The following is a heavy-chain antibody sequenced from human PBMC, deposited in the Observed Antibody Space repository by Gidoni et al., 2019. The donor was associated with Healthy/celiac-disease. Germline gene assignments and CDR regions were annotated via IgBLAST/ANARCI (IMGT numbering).Heavy chain of an antibody. Sequence: QVQLVQSGAEVKKPGSSVKVSCKASGGTFSSYAISWVRQAPGQGLEWMGGIIPIFGTANYAQKFQGRVTITADESTSTAYMELSSLRSEDTAVYYCARMSYSYGSGRIDAFDIWGQGTMVTVSS. V-gene: IGHV1-69*01. D-gene: IGHD3-10*01. CDR3: ARMSYSYGSGRIDAFDI. CDR1: GGTFSSYA. J-gene: IGHJ3*02. CDR2: IIPIFGTA.